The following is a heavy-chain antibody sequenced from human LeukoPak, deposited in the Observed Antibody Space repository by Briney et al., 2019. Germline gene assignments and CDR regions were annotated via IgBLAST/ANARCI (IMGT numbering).Heavy chain of an antibody. V-gene: IGHV3-11*03. CDR3: ARVYYDSSGYYYTFDY. CDR1: GFTFSDYY. D-gene: IGHD3-22*01. CDR2: ISSSSSYT. Sequence: GGSLRLSCAASGFTFSDYYMSWIRQAPGKGLEWVSYISSSSSYTYYADSVKGRFTISRDNAKNSLYLQMNSLRAEDTAVYYCARVYYDSSGYYYTFDYWGQGTLVTVSS. J-gene: IGHJ4*02.